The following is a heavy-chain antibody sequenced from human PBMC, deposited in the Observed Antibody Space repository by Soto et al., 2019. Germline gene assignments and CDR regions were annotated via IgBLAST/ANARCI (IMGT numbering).Heavy chain of an antibody. Sequence: GGSLRLSCVASGFTFSDFGMHWVRQGPGKGLEWLAVISEDAETDFHADSVRGRFTVSRDNFKETLYLQMNSLTTDDSGVYFCAKAPFRRPYYFYGMDVWGQGTTVTVSS. CDR1: GFTFSDFG. D-gene: IGHD3-10*01. J-gene: IGHJ6*02. V-gene: IGHV3-30*18. CDR3: AKAPFRRPYYFYGMDV. CDR2: ISEDAETD.